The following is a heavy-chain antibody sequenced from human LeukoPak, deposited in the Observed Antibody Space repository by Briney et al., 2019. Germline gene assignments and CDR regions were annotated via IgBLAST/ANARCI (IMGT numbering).Heavy chain of an antibody. CDR2: INPNSGGT. J-gene: IGHJ5*02. Sequence: ASVKVSCKASGGTFSSYANSWVRQAPGQGLEWMGWINPNSGGTNYAQKFQGWVTMTRDTSISTAYMELSRLRSDDTAVYYCAREGSYYDFWSGSWFDPWGQGTLVTVSS. D-gene: IGHD3-3*01. V-gene: IGHV1-2*04. CDR1: GGTFSSYA. CDR3: AREGSYYDFWSGSWFDP.